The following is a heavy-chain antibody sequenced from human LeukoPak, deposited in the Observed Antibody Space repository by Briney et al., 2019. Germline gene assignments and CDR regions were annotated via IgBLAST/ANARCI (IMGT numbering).Heavy chain of an antibody. D-gene: IGHD3-22*01. Sequence: GSLRLSCAVSGLAVSSYSMSWIRQPPGKGLEWIGEINHSGSTNYNPSLKSRVTISVDTSKNQFSLKLSSVTAADTAVYYCARFTTYYYDSSGYDDAFDIWGQGTMVTVSS. CDR1: GLAVSSYS. V-gene: IGHV4-34*01. J-gene: IGHJ3*02. CDR2: INHSGST. CDR3: ARFTTYYYDSSGYDDAFDI.